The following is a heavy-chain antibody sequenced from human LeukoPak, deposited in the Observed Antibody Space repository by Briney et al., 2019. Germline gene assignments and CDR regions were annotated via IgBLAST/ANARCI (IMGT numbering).Heavy chain of an antibody. Sequence: GGSLRLSCAASGFTFSNYWMIWVRQAPGKGLEWVGNIKQDGSEKRYADSVRGRFSISRDNAQTSLYLQMNSLRAEDTAVYYCARVSDPWLQLTWGQGTLVTVSS. CDR1: GFTFSNYW. V-gene: IGHV3-7*05. D-gene: IGHD5-24*01. CDR2: IKQDGSEK. J-gene: IGHJ5*02. CDR3: ARVSDPWLQLT.